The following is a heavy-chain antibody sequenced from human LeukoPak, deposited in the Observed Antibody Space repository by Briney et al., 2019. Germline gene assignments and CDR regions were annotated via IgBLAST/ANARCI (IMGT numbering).Heavy chain of an antibody. CDR1: GFTFSNYW. D-gene: IGHD6-6*01. Sequence: PGGSLRLSCAASGFTFSNYWMSWVRQAPGKGLEWVAIIRQDGSEKKYVDSVKGRLTISRDNAKNSLYLEMNSLRAEDTAVYYCTRFSRSSSSNYWGQGTLVTVSS. V-gene: IGHV3-7*01. CDR3: TRFSRSSSSNY. CDR2: IRQDGSEK. J-gene: IGHJ4*02.